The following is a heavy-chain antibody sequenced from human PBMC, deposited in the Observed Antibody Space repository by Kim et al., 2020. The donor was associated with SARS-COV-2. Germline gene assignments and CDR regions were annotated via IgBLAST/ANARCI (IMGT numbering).Heavy chain of an antibody. J-gene: IGHJ2*01. Sequence: SETLSLTCTVSGGPFGSYYWRWIRKPPGRGLEWIGFFYYGGDTHYSPSFRRRVPISKNASTNQFSLSLNSGTAADAAVSFCSWSTRGLDWYFDVWGRG. CDR1: GGPFGSYY. D-gene: IGHD1-1*01. CDR3: SWSTRGLDWYFDV. CDR2: FYYGGDT. V-gene: IGHV4-59*01.